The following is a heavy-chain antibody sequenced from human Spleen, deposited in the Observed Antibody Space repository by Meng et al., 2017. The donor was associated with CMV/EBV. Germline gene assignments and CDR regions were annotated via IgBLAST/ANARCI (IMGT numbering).Heavy chain of an antibody. CDR3: ARDFRVSRSGYNEDC. V-gene: IGHV3-9*01. Sequence: SLKISCAASGFTFDDYAMHWVRQAPGKGLEWVSGISWNSGSIGYADSVKGRFTISRDNAKNSLFLQMNSLRAEDTAVYYCARDFRVSRSGYNEDCWGQGTLVTVSS. CDR2: ISWNSGSI. J-gene: IGHJ4*02. CDR1: GFTFDDYA. D-gene: IGHD5-24*01.